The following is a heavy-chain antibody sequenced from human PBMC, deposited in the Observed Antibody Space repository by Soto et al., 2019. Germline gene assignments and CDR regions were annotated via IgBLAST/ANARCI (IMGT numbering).Heavy chain of an antibody. D-gene: IGHD4-17*01. CDR3: ARTTAVPNTLRSRYFFDY. V-gene: IGHV4-34*01. Sequence: PSETLSLTCAVYGGSFSGHSWTWIRQSPGKGLEWIGDINHSGRVNYSPSLKSRVAISLDTSKNRFSLRLSSVTTADTALYYCARTTAVPNTLRSRYFFDYWGQGTLVTVSS. CDR2: INHSGRV. J-gene: IGHJ4*02. CDR1: GGSFSGHS.